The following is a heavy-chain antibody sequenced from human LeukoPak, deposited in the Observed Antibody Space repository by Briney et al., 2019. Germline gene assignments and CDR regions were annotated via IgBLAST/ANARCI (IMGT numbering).Heavy chain of an antibody. Sequence: SETLSLTCTVSGGSISSYYWSWIRQPPGKGLEWIGYIYYSGSTNYKPSLKSRVTISVDTSKNQFSLKLSSVTAADTAVYYCARENYGDHDFDYWGQGTLVTVSS. CDR2: IYYSGST. CDR3: ARENYGDHDFDY. J-gene: IGHJ4*02. CDR1: GGSISSYY. V-gene: IGHV4-59*01. D-gene: IGHD4-17*01.